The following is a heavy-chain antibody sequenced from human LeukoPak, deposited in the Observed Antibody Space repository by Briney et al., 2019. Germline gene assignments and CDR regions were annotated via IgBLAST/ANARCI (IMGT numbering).Heavy chain of an antibody. Sequence: ASVRVSCKASGYTFIDYYMHWVRQAPGQGLEWIGWISPNSGGTKYVQKFQGRVTMTRDTSITTVYMELSGLSFDDTAVYYCARGGGRYSVDYWGQGTLVIVSS. D-gene: IGHD1-26*01. V-gene: IGHV1-2*02. CDR1: GYTFIDYY. CDR3: ARGGGRYSVDY. J-gene: IGHJ4*02. CDR2: ISPNSGGT.